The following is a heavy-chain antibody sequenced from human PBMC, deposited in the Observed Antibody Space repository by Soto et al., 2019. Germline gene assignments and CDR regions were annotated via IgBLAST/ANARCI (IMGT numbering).Heavy chain of an antibody. CDR1: GFTFSSYS. CDR3: ARDRAAVAATGWFDP. CDR2: ISSSSSNI. J-gene: IGHJ5*02. V-gene: IGHV3-48*02. Sequence: PGGSLRLSCAASGFTFSSYSMNWVRQAPGKGLEWVSYISSSSSNIYYADSVKGRFTISRDNAKNSLYLQMNSLRDEDTAVYYCARDRAAVAATGWFDPWGQGSLVTVSS. D-gene: IGHD6-19*01.